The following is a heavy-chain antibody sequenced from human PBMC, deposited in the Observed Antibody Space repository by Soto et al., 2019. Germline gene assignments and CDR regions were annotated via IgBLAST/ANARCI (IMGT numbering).Heavy chain of an antibody. CDR2: ISASGRDT. CDR3: AKGKTSGWYYFDS. Sequence: PGGSLRLSCAASGFTFSNYAMSWVRQAPGKGLEWVSGISASGRDTCYADSVKDRFTISRDSSKNTLYLQMNSLRAEDTAIYYCAKGKTSGWYYFDSWGQGTRVTVSS. CDR1: GFTFSNYA. V-gene: IGHV3-23*01. D-gene: IGHD6-19*01. J-gene: IGHJ4*02.